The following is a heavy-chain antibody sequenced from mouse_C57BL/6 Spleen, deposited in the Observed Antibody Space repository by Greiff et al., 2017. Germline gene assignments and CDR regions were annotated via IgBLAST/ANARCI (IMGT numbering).Heavy chain of an antibody. CDR3: ANYDYDVGFAY. V-gene: IGHV1-26*01. CDR1: GYTFTDYY. CDR2: INPNNGGT. J-gene: IGHJ3*01. D-gene: IGHD2-4*01. Sequence: EVQLQQSGPELVKPGASVKISCKASGYTFTDYYMNWVKQSHGKSLEWIGDINPNNGGTSYNQKFKGKATLTVDKSSSTAYMELRSLTSEDSAVYYCANYDYDVGFAYRGQGTLVTVSA.